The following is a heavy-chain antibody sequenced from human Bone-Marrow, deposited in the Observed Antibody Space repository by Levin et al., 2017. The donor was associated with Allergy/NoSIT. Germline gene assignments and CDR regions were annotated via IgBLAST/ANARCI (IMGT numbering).Heavy chain of an antibody. D-gene: IGHD3-9*01. V-gene: IGHV4-59*01. Sequence: GSLRLSCTVSGGSISSYYWSWIRQPPGKGLEWIGYIYYSGSTNYNPSLKSRVTISVDTSKNQFSLKLSSVTSADTAVYYCARGMGQYYDILTGPTPYYFDYWGQGTLVTVSS. J-gene: IGHJ4*02. CDR2: IYYSGST. CDR3: ARGMGQYYDILTGPTPYYFDY. CDR1: GGSISSYY.